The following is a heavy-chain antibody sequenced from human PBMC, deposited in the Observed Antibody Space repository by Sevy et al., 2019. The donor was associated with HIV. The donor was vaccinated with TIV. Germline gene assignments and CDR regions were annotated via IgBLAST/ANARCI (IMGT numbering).Heavy chain of an antibody. CDR2: ISTSPGNM. V-gene: IGHV3-48*02. D-gene: IGHD3-10*01. Sequence: GGSLRLSCAASGFSVDTYSMSWVRQAPGKGLEWISYISTSPGNMYYAASVKGRFTISRDNAKNSLYLQMNNLRDEDTAVYYCARKLFAHASYANWLDPWGQGTQVTVSS. CDR1: GFSVDTYS. CDR3: ARKLFAHASYANWLDP. J-gene: IGHJ5*02.